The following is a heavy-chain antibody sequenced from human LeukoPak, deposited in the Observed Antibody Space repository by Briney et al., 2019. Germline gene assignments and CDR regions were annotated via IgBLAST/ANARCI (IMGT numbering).Heavy chain of an antibody. V-gene: IGHV4-59*01. D-gene: IGHD6-19*01. CDR3: ARVSSGWSEFDY. Sequence: SETLSLTCTVSGGSISSYYWSWIRQPPGKGLEWIGYIYYSGSTNYNPSLKSRVTISVDTSKSQFSLKLSSVTAADTAVYYCARVSSGWSEFDYWGQGTLVTVSS. CDR1: GGSISSYY. CDR2: IYYSGST. J-gene: IGHJ4*02.